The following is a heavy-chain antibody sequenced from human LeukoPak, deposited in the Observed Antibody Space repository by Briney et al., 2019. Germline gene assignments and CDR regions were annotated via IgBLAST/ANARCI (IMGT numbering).Heavy chain of an antibody. CDR3: ARLGNSGWFDF. J-gene: IGHJ5*01. D-gene: IGHD6-19*01. CDR2: IYYSGST. CDR1: GDSISNYY. Sequence: SETPSLTCTVSGDSISNYYWNWIRQPPGKGLEWIGYIYYSGSTNYKPSLKSRVTISLDTSKNQFSLKLTSVTAADTAVYYCARLGNSGWFDFWGQGTLVTVSS. V-gene: IGHV4-59*08.